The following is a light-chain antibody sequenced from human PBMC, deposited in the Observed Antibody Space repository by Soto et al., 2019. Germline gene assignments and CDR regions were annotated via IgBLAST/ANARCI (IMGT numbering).Light chain of an antibody. CDR1: QSVSTN. Sequence: IVIAHSPXSLSVPXXXXXXLAXRASQSVSTNFAWYLQKPGQAPRLLIYGASTRATAVPARFTASGSGTEFTLSISSLQSDDFGVYYCQQYDTWPRTFGQGTRWIS. V-gene: IGKV3-15*01. CDR2: GAS. CDR3: QQYDTWPRT. J-gene: IGKJ1*01.